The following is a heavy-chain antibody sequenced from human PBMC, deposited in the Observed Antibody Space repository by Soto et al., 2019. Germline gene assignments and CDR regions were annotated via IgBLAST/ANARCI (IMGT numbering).Heavy chain of an antibody. CDR2: ISGSGGGT. CDR1: GFTFNIYA. V-gene: IGHV3-23*01. D-gene: IGHD3-22*01. CDR3: AKCGYDSSGRLLRSFQH. Sequence: EVQLLESGGGLVQPGGSLRLSCAASGFTFNIYAMSWVRQAPGKGLEWVSAISGSGGGTYYADSVEGRFTISRDNSNNXXYLQMSSLRAEDTAVYYCAKCGYDSSGRLLRSFQHWGQGTPVTVSS. J-gene: IGHJ1*01.